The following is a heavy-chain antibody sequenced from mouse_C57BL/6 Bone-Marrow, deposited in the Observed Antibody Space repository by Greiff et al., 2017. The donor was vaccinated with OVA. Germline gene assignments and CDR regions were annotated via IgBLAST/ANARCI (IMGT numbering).Heavy chain of an antibody. CDR1: GFSFTSYG. D-gene: IGHD2-4*01. CDR2: IWSGGST. V-gene: IGHV2-4*01. J-gene: IGHJ3*01. Sequence: VQLQQSGPGLVQPSQSLSITCTVSGFSFTSYGVHWVRQPPGKGLEWLGVIWSGGSTDYNAAFISRLSISKDNSKSQVFFKMSSLQADDTAIYYCAAYDYDGAWFAYWGQGTLVTVSA. CDR3: AAYDYDGAWFAY.